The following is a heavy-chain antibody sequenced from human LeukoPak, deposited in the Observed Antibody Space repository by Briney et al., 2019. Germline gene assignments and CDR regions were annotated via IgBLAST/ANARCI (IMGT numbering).Heavy chain of an antibody. Sequence: SETLSLTCTVSGGSINSYYWSWIRQPPGKGLEWIGYIYYSGSTNYNPSLKSRVTISVDTSKNQFSLKLSSVTAADTAAYYCARYGDNPYYFDYWGQGTLVTVSS. J-gene: IGHJ4*02. V-gene: IGHV4-59*01. D-gene: IGHD4-17*01. CDR3: ARYGDNPYYFDY. CDR2: IYYSGST. CDR1: GGSINSYY.